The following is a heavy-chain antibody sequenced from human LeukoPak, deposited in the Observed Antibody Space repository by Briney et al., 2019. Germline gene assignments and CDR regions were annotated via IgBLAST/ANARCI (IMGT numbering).Heavy chain of an antibody. CDR3: AQVAAMIIDY. Sequence: GGSLRLSCAASAFTFNTYVMSWVRQAPGKGLEWVSSISASGGSTYYADSVKGRFTISRDNSKNTLYLQMNSLRAEDTAVYYCAQVAAMIIDYWGQGTLVTVSS. V-gene: IGHV3-23*01. CDR2: ISASGGST. J-gene: IGHJ4*02. CDR1: AFTFNTYV. D-gene: IGHD3-22*01.